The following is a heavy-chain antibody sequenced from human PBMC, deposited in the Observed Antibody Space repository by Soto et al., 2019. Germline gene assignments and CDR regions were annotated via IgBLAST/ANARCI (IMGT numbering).Heavy chain of an antibody. Sequence: SETLSLTCAVYGGSFSGYYWSWIRQPPGKGLEWIGEINHSGSTNYNPSLKSRVTISVDTSKNQFSLKLSSVTAADTAVYYCARKGRRIYYYYGMDVWGQGTTVTVSS. V-gene: IGHV4-34*01. D-gene: IGHD1-26*01. CDR3: ARKGRRIYYYYGMDV. CDR1: GGSFSGYY. J-gene: IGHJ6*02. CDR2: INHSGST.